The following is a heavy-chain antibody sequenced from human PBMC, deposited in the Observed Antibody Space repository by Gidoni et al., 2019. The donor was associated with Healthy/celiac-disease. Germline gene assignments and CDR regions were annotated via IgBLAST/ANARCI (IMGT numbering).Heavy chain of an antibody. V-gene: IGHV4-31*03. J-gene: IGHJ4*02. D-gene: IGHD2-15*01. Sequence: QVQLQESGPGLVKPSQTLSLTCTVSGGSISSGGYYWSWLRQHPGTGLEWIGYTYYGESTYYNPALKSRVTISVDTSKNQCSLKLSSGTAADTAVYDCARDCSGGSGRRFDYWGQGTLVTVSS. CDR2: TYYGEST. CDR1: GGSISSGGYY. CDR3: ARDCSGGSGRRFDY.